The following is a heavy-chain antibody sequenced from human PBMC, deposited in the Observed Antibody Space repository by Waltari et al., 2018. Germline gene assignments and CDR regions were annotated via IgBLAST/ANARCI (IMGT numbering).Heavy chain of an antibody. J-gene: IGHJ5*02. CDR3: ASQDIVLEKYYYGSGSPSMFDP. CDR2: IYYNGNT. D-gene: IGHD3-10*01. V-gene: IGHV4-39*07. Sequence: QLQLQESGPGLVTTSETLSLTCTVSGGSIGSGSCYWGWISQPPGKGRRGIGIIYYNGNTHYTPSLNGRVPISVDTSNNQFSLKLTSVTAGDTAMYYCASQDIVLEKYYYGSGSPSMFDPWGQGTLVTVSS. CDR1: GGSIGSGSCY.